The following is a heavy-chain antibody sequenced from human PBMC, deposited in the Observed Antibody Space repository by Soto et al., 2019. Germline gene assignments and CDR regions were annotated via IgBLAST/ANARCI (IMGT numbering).Heavy chain of an antibody. CDR1: GFTFSSYG. J-gene: IGHJ4*02. CDR3: ARHSKEIVYGSGTRPYYFDY. D-gene: IGHD3-10*01. Sequence: GGSLRLSCAASGFTFSSYGMHWVRQAPGKGLEWVAVIWYDGSNKYYADSVKGRFTISRDNSKNTLYLQMNSLRAEDTAVYYCARHSKEIVYGSGTRPYYFDYWGQGTLVTVSS. V-gene: IGHV3-33*01. CDR2: IWYDGSNK.